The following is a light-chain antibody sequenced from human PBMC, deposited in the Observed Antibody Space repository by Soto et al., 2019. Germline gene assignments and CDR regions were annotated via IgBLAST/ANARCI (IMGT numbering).Light chain of an antibody. CDR3: QQYHNWPPFT. J-gene: IGKJ2*01. CDR1: QTISIN. V-gene: IGKV3-15*01. Sequence: EITMTQSPATLPVSPGERVTLSCRASQTISINLAWFQQKPGQAPRLLIYGASTRATGVSARFSGRGSGTEFTLTITSLQSEDFAVYYCQQYHNWPPFTFGQGTQLEIK. CDR2: GAS.